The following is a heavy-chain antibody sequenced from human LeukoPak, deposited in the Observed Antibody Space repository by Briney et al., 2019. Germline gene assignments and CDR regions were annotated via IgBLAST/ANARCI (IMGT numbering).Heavy chain of an antibody. J-gene: IGHJ5*02. D-gene: IGHD1-26*01. CDR3: AREGVGATKGRFDP. CDR1: GYTFTSYD. V-gene: IGHV1-8*01. Sequence: GASVKVSCKASGYTFTSYDTNWVRQATGQGLEWMGWMNPNSGNTGYAQKFQGRVTMTRNTSISTDYMELSSLRSEDTAVYYCAREGVGATKGRFDPWGQGTLVTVSS. CDR2: MNPNSGNT.